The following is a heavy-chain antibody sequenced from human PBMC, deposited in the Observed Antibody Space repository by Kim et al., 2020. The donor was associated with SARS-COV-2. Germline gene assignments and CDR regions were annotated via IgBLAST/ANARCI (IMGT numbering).Heavy chain of an antibody. J-gene: IGHJ6*02. D-gene: IGHD6-13*01. CDR3: ASLNLDSSSWYYYYYGMDV. Sequence: SETLSLTCTVSGGSISSYYWSWIRQPPGKGLEWIGYIYYSGSTNYNPSLKSRVTISVDTSKNQFSLKLSSVTAADTAVYYCASLNLDSSSWYYYYYGMDVWGQGTTVTVSS. CDR1: GGSISSYY. CDR2: IYYSGST. V-gene: IGHV4-59*08.